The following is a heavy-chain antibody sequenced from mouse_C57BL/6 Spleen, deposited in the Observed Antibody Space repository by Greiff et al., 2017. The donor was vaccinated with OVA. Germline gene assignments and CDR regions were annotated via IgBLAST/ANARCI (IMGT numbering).Heavy chain of an antibody. V-gene: IGHV3-6*01. J-gene: IGHJ1*03. D-gene: IGHD2-5*01. CDR3: ASYSNYVRYFDV. CDR2: ISYDGSN. CDR1: GYSITSGYY. Sequence: VQLKESGPGLVKPSQSLSLTCSVTGYSITSGYYWNWIRQFPGNKLEWMGYISYDGSNNYNPSLKNRISITRDTSKNQFFLKLNSVTTEDTATYDCASYSNYVRYFDVWGTGTTVTVSS.